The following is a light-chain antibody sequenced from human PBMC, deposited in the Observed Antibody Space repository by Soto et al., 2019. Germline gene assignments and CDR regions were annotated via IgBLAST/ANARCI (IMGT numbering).Light chain of an antibody. CDR1: SSDVGGYNY. CDR3: SSYTSSSTVV. CDR2: DVS. J-gene: IGLJ2*01. V-gene: IGLV2-14*03. Sequence: QSALTQPASVSGSPGQSITISCTGTSSDVGGYNYVSWYQQHPGKAPKLLIYDVSNWSSGVSNRFSGSKSGNTASLTISGLQAEDEADYYCSSYTSSSTVVFGGGTKLTVL.